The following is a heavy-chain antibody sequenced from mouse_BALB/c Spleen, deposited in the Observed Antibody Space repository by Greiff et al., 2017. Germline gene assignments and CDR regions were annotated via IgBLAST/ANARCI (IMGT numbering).Heavy chain of an antibody. V-gene: IGHV1S81*02. CDR1: GYTFTSYY. D-gene: IGHD1-1*01. CDR2: INPSNGGT. CDR3: TRTGYYDSPPWFAY. J-gene: IGHJ3*01. Sequence: QVQLQQSGAELVKPGASVKLSCKASGYTFTSYYMYWVKQRPGQGLEWIGEINPSNGGTNFNEKFKSKATLTVDKSSSTAYMQLSSLTSEDSAVYYCTRTGYYDSPPWFAYWGQGTLVTVSA.